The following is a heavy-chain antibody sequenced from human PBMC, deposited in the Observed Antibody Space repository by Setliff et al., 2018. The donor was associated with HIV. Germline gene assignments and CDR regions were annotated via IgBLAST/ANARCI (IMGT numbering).Heavy chain of an antibody. Sequence: PGGSLRLSCAPSGFTFSTHWMTWVRQAPGKGLEWVANIKQDGSEKYYVDSVKGRFTISRDNAKNSLYLQMNSLRVEDTAVYYCVGSPAEAASAAWDEAFDIWGQGTLVTVSS. CDR2: IKQDGSEK. V-gene: IGHV3-7*01. CDR3: VGSPAEAASAAWDEAFDI. CDR1: GFTFSTHW. J-gene: IGHJ3*02. D-gene: IGHD1-26*01.